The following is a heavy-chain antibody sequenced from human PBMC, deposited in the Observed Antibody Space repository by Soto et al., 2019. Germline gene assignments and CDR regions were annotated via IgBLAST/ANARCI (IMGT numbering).Heavy chain of an antibody. V-gene: IGHV4-59*01. Sequence: QVQLQESGPGLVKPSETLSLTCTVSGGSISSYYWSWIRQPPGKGLEWIGYIYYSGSTNYNPSLKSRVTISVAPTKNQYTLKLSSVTAAGTAVYYCARVWGYYFDYWGQGTLVTVSS. CDR2: IYYSGST. CDR1: GGSISSYY. D-gene: IGHD3-16*01. J-gene: IGHJ4*02. CDR3: ARVWGYYFDY.